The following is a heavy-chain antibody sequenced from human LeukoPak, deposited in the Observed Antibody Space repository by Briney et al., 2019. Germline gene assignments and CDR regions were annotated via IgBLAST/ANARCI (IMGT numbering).Heavy chain of an antibody. CDR1: GGFITSSN. CDR3: ARVKGIVAARHFDY. J-gene: IGHJ4*02. D-gene: IGHD6-13*01. Sequence: PSETLSLTCTVSGGFITSSNSHWGWIRQAPGKGLEWVSSISTSSSYIYYADSVKGRFTISRDNAKNSLYLQMNSLRAEDTAVYYCARVKGIVAARHFDYWGQGTLVTVSS. V-gene: IGHV3-21*01. CDR2: ISTSSSYI.